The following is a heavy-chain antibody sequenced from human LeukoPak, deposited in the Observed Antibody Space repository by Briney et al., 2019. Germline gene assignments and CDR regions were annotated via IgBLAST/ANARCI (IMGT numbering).Heavy chain of an antibody. D-gene: IGHD6-13*01. CDR3: AKAFREYGSSTYSSFDI. J-gene: IGHJ3*02. CDR1: GFAFSSYA. Sequence: GGCLRLSCVASGFAFSSYAMSWVRQAPGEGLQWVSTITGTTHYADSVRGRFTISRDNSKNILYLQMNSLSTEDTAIYYCAKAFREYGSSTYSSFDIWGQGTMVTVSS. CDR2: ITGTT. V-gene: IGHV3-23*01.